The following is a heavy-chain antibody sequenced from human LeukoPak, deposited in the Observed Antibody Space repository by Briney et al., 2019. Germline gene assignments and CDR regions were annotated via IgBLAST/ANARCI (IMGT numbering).Heavy chain of an antibody. CDR3: TRGSLSGSSRDY. CDR1: GYAFTGYD. CDR2: MNPNSGDT. J-gene: IGHJ4*02. V-gene: IGHV1-8*01. Sequence: ASVKVSFKASGYAFTGYDINWVRQATGQGLEWMGWMNPNSGDTGYVQNFQGRLTMTRNTSIDTAYMELSGLRSEDTAIYYCTRGSLSGSSRDYWGQGTLVTVSS. D-gene: IGHD1-26*01.